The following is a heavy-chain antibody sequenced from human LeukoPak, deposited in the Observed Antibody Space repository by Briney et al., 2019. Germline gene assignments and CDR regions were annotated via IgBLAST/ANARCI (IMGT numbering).Heavy chain of an antibody. Sequence: GGSLRLSCAAPGFTFSSYSMNWVRQAPGKGLEWFSSISSSSSYIYYADSVKGRFTISRDNAKNPLYLQMNSLRAEDTAVYYCARGARGYSYGRPPPFDYWGQGTLVTVSS. V-gene: IGHV3-21*01. D-gene: IGHD5-18*01. CDR1: GFTFSSYS. CDR2: ISSSSSYI. CDR3: ARGARGYSYGRPPPFDY. J-gene: IGHJ4*02.